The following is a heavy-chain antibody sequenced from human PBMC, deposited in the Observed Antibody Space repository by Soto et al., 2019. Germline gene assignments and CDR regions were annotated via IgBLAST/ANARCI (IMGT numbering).Heavy chain of an antibody. J-gene: IGHJ6*02. CDR1: GFTFSSYG. D-gene: IGHD6-13*01. Sequence: QVQLVESGGGVVQPGRSLRLSCAASGFTFSSYGMHWVRQAPGKGLEWVAVMSYDGSNKYYADSVKGRFTISRDNSKNTLYLQMNSLRAEDTAVYYCAKAGGAAAGRRYYYYGMDVWGQGTTVTVSS. CDR2: MSYDGSNK. CDR3: AKAGGAAAGRRYYYYGMDV. V-gene: IGHV3-30*18.